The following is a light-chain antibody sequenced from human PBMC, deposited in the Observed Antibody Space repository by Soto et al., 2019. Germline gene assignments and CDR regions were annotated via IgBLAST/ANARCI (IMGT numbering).Light chain of an antibody. J-gene: IGKJ1*01. CDR3: QQYNNWPRT. CDR1: QSVSRN. CDR2: SAS. V-gene: IGKV3-15*01. Sequence: ETVMTQSPASLSVSPGERATLSCRASQSVSRNLAWFQQKPGQSPRLLIHSASIRATGIPARFSGSGSGTEFTLTISSLQSEDFAVYYCQQYNNWPRTFGQGTKVDIK.